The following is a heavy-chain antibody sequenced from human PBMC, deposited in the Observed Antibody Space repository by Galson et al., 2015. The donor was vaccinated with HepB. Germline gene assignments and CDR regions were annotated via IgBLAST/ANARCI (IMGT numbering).Heavy chain of an antibody. J-gene: IGHJ5*02. CDR1: GFTFSSYA. D-gene: IGHD3-10*01. CDR3: ARDEGKRYYGSGSTPGWFDP. CDR2: ISYDGSNK. Sequence: SLRLSCAASGFTFSSYAMHWVRQAPGKGLEWVAVISYDGSNKYYADSVKGRFTISRDNSKNTLYLQMNSLRAEDTAVYYCARDEGKRYYGSGSTPGWFDPWGQGTLVTVSS. V-gene: IGHV3-30*04.